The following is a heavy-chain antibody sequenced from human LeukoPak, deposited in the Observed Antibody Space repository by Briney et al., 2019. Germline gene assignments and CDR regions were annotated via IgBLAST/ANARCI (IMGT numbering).Heavy chain of an antibody. Sequence: PSETLSLTCTVSGGSISSYYWSWIRQPPGKGLEWIGYIYYSGSTNYNPSLKSRVTISVDTSKNQFSLKLSSVTAADTAVYFCARSVIYGGNSGFYCGLDVWGQGTTVTV. CDR1: GGSISSYY. CDR2: IYYSGST. CDR3: ARSVIYGGNSGFYCGLDV. J-gene: IGHJ6*02. D-gene: IGHD4-23*01. V-gene: IGHV4-59*01.